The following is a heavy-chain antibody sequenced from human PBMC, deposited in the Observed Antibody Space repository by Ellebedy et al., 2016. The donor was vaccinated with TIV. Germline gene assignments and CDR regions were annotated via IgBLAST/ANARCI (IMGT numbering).Heavy chain of an antibody. D-gene: IGHD6-25*01. Sequence: PGGSLRLSCAASGFTFGNYVMSWVRQAPGKGLEWVSSISGSGDTPTYTDSVKGRFTISRDNSNNTMSLQMNSLRAGDTAVYYCAKDPASAYYYYGMAVWGQGTTVTVSS. CDR3: AKDPASAYYYYGMAV. V-gene: IGHV3-23*01. J-gene: IGHJ6*02. CDR1: GFTFGNYV. CDR2: ISGSGDTP.